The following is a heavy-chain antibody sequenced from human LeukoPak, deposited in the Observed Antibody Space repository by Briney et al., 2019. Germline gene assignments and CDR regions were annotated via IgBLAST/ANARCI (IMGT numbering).Heavy chain of an antibody. CDR1: GGTFSSYA. Sequence: ASVTVSCTASGGTFSSYAISWVRQAPGQGLEWMGRIIPILGIANYAQKFQGRVTITADKSTSTAYMELSSLRSEDTAVYYCARDSSSWFFQHWGQGTLVTVSS. D-gene: IGHD6-13*01. CDR3: ARDSSSWFFQH. V-gene: IGHV1-69*04. J-gene: IGHJ1*01. CDR2: IIPILGIA.